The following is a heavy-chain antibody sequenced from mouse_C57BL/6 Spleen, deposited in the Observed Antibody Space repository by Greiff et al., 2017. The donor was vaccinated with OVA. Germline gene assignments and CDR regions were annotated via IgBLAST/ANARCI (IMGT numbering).Heavy chain of an antibody. CDR2: INPYNGGT. CDR1: GYTFTDYY. Sequence: VQLQQSGPVLVKPGASVKMSCKASGYTFTDYYMNWVKQSHGKSLEWIGVINPYNGGTSYNQKFKGKATLTVDKSSSTAYMELNSLTSEDSAVYYCAIYDYENYYAMDYWGQGTSVTVSS. CDR3: AIYDYENYYAMDY. J-gene: IGHJ4*01. D-gene: IGHD2-4*01. V-gene: IGHV1-19*01.